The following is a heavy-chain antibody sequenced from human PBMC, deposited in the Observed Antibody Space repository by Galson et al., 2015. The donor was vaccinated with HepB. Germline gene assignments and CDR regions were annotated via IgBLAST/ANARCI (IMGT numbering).Heavy chain of an antibody. CDR1: GGSFSGSY. D-gene: IGHD3-22*01. Sequence: SETLSLTCAVYGGSFSGSYWTWFRQPPGKGLEWIGEINHSGDTYFNPSLKSRVTMSVDTSKNQFSLNLTSVTAADTAVYFCARVLKRYHYDSSAYYFDYWGQGTLVTVSS. V-gene: IGHV4-34*01. CDR3: ARVLKRYHYDSSAYYFDY. J-gene: IGHJ4*02. CDR2: INHSGDT.